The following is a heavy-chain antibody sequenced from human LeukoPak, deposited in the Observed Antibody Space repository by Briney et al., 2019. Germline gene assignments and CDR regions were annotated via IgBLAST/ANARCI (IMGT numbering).Heavy chain of an antibody. CDR3: TTVGGLGFSNWGE. V-gene: IGHV3-15*07. D-gene: IGHD7-27*01. J-gene: IGHJ4*02. Sequence: PXXSLRLSCAASGFTFNNAWMNWVRQAPGKGLEWVGRIKSKTDGGTTDYAAPVKGRFTISRDDSKNTLYLQMNSLKSEDTAVYYCTTVGGLGFSNWGEWGQGTLVTVSS. CDR2: IKSKTDGGTT. CDR1: GFTFNNAW.